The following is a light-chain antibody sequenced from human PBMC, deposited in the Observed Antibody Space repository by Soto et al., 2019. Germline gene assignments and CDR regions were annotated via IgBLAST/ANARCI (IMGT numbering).Light chain of an antibody. V-gene: IGKV1-9*01. J-gene: IGKJ4*01. CDR1: QAITNN. Sequence: DIHLNQSPSSLSAFVGASVTITGRASQAITNNLAWYQQKPGNPPKLLIYEESTLHSGVPSRFSGRKVGTQFILTIDSLQPEDFATYYCQQVKSYPRTFGGGTKVHIK. CDR2: EES. CDR3: QQVKSYPRT.